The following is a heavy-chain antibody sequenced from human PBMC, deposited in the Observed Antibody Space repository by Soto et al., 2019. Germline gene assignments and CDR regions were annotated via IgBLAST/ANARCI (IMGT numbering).Heavy chain of an antibody. CDR3: ALRSMAVVPEY. CDR1: GDSISSYY. J-gene: IGHJ4*02. Sequence: QGQLQESGPGLVKPSETLSLTCAISGDSISSYYSMWIRPPPGKGLESIGYLYYGRSANSNPSLTSRVSLALDTSTNQCSLMLRSMPAGDTAVYYCALRSMAVVPEYWGQGTLVTVSS. V-gene: IGHV4-59*01. CDR2: LYYGRSA. D-gene: IGHD3-22*01.